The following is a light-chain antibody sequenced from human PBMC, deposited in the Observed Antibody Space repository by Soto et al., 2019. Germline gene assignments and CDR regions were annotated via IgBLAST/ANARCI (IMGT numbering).Light chain of an antibody. J-gene: IGLJ2*01. Sequence: QSVLTQPASVSGSPGQSITLSCTGISSDIGGYNYVSWYQQHPGKAPKLMIYDVSNRRSGVSNRFSGSKSGNTASLTISGLQAEDEADYYCYSYTSSSTVLFGGGTQLTVL. CDR3: YSYTSSSTVL. CDR1: SSDIGGYNY. V-gene: IGLV2-14*01. CDR2: DVS.